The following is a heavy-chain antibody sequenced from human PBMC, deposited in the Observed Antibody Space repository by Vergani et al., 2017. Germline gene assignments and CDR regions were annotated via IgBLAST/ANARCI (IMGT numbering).Heavy chain of an antibody. D-gene: IGHD6-6*01. V-gene: IGHV3-48*01. CDR2: VISSSRRQ. Sequence: EVQLVESGGGLVQPGGSLRLSCAASGFNFSSYTMNWVRQAPGKGLEWISYVISSSRRQSYADSVKGRFTVSRDTAKNSLYLQMNSLRAEDTAVYYCTREYSSSSGSGLDIWGQGTMVTVSS. CDR1: GFNFSSYT. J-gene: IGHJ3*02. CDR3: TREYSSSSGSGLDI.